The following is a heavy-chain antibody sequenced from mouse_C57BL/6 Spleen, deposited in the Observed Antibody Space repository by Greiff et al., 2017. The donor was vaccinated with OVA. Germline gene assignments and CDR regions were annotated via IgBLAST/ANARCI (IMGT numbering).Heavy chain of an antibody. CDR2: IDPSDSET. V-gene: IGHV1-52*01. CDR1: GYTFTSYW. Sequence: VQLQQPGAELVRPGSSVKLSCKASGYTFTSYWMHWVKQRPIQGLEWIGNIDPSDSETHYNQKFKDKATLTVDKSSSTAYMQLSSLTSEDSAVYYCARRRDGYYDAMDYWGQGTSVTVSS. D-gene: IGHD2-3*01. J-gene: IGHJ4*01. CDR3: ARRRDGYYDAMDY.